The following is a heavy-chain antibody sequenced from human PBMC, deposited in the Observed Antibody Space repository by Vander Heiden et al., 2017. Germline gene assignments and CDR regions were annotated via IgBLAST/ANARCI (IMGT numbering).Heavy chain of an antibody. CDR3: ARVDNWNDLDY. D-gene: IGHD1-20*01. CDR2: ISTSSTYR. Sequence: EVQLVESGGGLVKPGGALRLSCAASGFTFSNFILNCVRQAPGKGLEWVSSISTSSTYRYYAESVKGRFTITRDNAKNSLFLQMNNLRAEDTAVYYCARVDNWNDLDYWGQGTLVTVSS. V-gene: IGHV3-21*01. CDR1: GFTFSNFI. J-gene: IGHJ4*02.